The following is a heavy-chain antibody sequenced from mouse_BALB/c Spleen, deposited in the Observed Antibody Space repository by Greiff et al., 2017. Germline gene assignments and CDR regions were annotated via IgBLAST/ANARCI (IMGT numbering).Heavy chain of an antibody. Sequence: EVQVVESGGGLVQPGGSRKLSCAASGFTFSDYGMAWVRQAPGKGPEWVAFISNLAYSIYYADTVTGRFTISRENAKNTLYLEMSSLRSEDTAMYYCARDQEGRGYFDYWGQGTTLTVSS. CDR1: GFTFSDYG. D-gene: IGHD3-2*02. CDR2: ISNLAYSI. V-gene: IGHV5-15*02. J-gene: IGHJ2*01. CDR3: ARDQEGRGYFDY.